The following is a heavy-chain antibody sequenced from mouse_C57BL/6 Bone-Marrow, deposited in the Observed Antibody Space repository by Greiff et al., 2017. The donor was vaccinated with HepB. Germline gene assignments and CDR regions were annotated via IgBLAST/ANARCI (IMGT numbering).Heavy chain of an antibody. CDR2: ISSGSSTI. Sequence: EVMLVESGGGLVKPGGSLKLSCAASGFTFSDYGMHWVRQAPEKGLEWVAYISSGSSTIYYADTVKGRFTISRDNAKNTLFLQMTSLRSEDTAMYYCAPVVATGFDYWGQGTTLKVSS. CDR1: GFTFSDYG. J-gene: IGHJ2*01. CDR3: APVVATGFDY. D-gene: IGHD1-1*01. V-gene: IGHV5-17*01.